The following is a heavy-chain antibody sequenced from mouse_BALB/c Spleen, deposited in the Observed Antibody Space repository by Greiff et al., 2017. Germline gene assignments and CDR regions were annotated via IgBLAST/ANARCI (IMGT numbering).Heavy chain of an antibody. CDR2: IYPGNGGT. J-gene: IGHJ1*01. Sequence: QVQLKQSGAELVRSGASVKMSCKASGYTFTSYNMHWVKQTPGQGLEWIVYIYPGNGGTNYNQKFKGKATLTADTSSSTAYMQISSLTSEDSAVYFCARKNSFDVWGAGTTVTVSS. V-gene: IGHV1-12*01. CDR3: ARKNSFDV. CDR1: GYTFTSYN.